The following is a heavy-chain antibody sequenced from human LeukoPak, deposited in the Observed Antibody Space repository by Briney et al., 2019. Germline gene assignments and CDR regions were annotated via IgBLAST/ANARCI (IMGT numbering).Heavy chain of an antibody. CDR3: ARRGTYDIDAFDI. D-gene: IGHD3-9*01. CDR2: IYYSGTT. V-gene: IGHV4-30-4*01. Sequence: SQTLSLTCTVSGGSISSGRYYWSWIRQPPGKGLEWIGYIYYSGTTHHNPSLKSRLTISVDTSKNQFSLKLSSVTAADTAVYYCARRGTYDIDAFDIWGQGTMVTVSS. J-gene: IGHJ3*02. CDR1: GGSISSGRYY.